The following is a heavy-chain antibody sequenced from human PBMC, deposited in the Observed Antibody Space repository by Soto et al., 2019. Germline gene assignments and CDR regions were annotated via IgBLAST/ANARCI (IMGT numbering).Heavy chain of an antibody. Sequence: QVQLQESGPGLVKPSQTLSLTCTVSGGSISSGGYYWSWIRQHPGKGLEWIGYIYYSGSTYYNPSLKRRVTISVDTSKNQFSLKLSSVTAADTAVYYCARGVRGVSPTNWFDPWGQGTLVTVSS. CDR3: ARGVRGVSPTNWFDP. J-gene: IGHJ5*02. CDR1: GGSISSGGYY. V-gene: IGHV4-31*03. D-gene: IGHD3-10*01. CDR2: IYYSGST.